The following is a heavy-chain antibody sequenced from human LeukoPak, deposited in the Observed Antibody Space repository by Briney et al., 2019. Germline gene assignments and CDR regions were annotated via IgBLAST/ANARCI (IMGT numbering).Heavy chain of an antibody. CDR1: GGSIGSYY. J-gene: IGHJ3*02. V-gene: IGHV4-59*01. Sequence: SETLSLTCTVSGGSIGSYYWSWIRQPPGKGLEWIGYIYYSGSTNYNPSLKSRVTISVDTSKNQFSLKLSSVTAADTAVYYCARDRAVAGAHDAFDIWGQGTMVTVSS. CDR2: IYYSGST. D-gene: IGHD6-19*01. CDR3: ARDRAVAGAHDAFDI.